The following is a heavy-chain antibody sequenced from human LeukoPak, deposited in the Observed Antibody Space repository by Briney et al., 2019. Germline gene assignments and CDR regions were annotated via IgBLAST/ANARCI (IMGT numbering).Heavy chain of an antibody. J-gene: IGHJ4*02. CDR1: GFTFSSNS. CDR3: ASLILTTYAGY. CDR2: ISSNGRTI. Sequence: GGSLRLSCVASGFTFSSNSLHWVRQAPGKGLEWLSYISSNGRTIYYADSVKGRLTISRDNANNSLHLEMNSLRAEDTAVYYCASLILTTYAGYWGQGTLVT. D-gene: IGHD2/OR15-2a*01. V-gene: IGHV3-48*04.